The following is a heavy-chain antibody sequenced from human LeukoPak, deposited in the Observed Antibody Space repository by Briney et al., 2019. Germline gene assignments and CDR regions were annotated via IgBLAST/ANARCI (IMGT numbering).Heavy chain of an antibody. CDR2: ISSSGSTI. CDR1: GFTFNDYY. Sequence: GGSLILSCAASGFTFNDYYMSWIRQAPGKGLEGVSYISSSGSTIYYADSVKGRFTISRDNAKNSLHLQMNSLRAEDTAVYYCARDRSYYGSADYWGQGTLVTVSS. CDR3: ARDRSYYGSADY. D-gene: IGHD3-10*01. J-gene: IGHJ4*02. V-gene: IGHV3-11*01.